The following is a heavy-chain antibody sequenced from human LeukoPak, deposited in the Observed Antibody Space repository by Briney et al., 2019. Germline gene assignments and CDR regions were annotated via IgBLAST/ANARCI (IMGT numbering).Heavy chain of an antibody. CDR1: GYTFTSYD. CDR3: ARGWVGGADAFDI. D-gene: IGHD3-10*01. J-gene: IGHJ3*02. V-gene: IGHV1-8*03. Sequence: ASVKVSCKASGYTFTSYDINWVRQATGQGREWMGWMNPNSGNTGYAQKLQGRVTITKNTSISTAYMELSSLRSEDTALYYCARGWVGGADAFDIWGQGTMVTVSS. CDR2: MNPNSGNT.